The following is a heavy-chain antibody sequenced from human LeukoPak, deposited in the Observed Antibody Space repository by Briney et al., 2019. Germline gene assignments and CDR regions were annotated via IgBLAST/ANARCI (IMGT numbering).Heavy chain of an antibody. Sequence: SVKVSCKASGGTFSSYAIIWVRQAPGQGLEWMGGIIPIFGTANYAQKFQGRVTITADESTSTAYMELSSLRSEDTAVYYCARGHSSSWYLMRDNWFDPWGQGTLVTVSS. D-gene: IGHD6-13*01. J-gene: IGHJ5*02. CDR2: IIPIFGTA. CDR3: ARGHSSSWYLMRDNWFDP. CDR1: GGTFSSYA. V-gene: IGHV1-69*01.